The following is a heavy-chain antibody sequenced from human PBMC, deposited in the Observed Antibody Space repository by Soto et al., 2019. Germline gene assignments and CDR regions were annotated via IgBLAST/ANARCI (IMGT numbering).Heavy chain of an antibody. Sequence: QVQVVKSGAEVKKPGSSVKVSCKASGGTFSSYAISWVRQAPGQGLEWMGGIIPIFGTANYAQKFQVRVTITADESTSTAYMELSSLRSDDTAVYYCARHVPAAGYYYGMDVWGQGTTVTVSS. V-gene: IGHV1-69*12. J-gene: IGHJ6*02. D-gene: IGHD2-2*01. CDR1: GGTFSSYA. CDR3: ARHVPAAGYYYGMDV. CDR2: IIPIFGTA.